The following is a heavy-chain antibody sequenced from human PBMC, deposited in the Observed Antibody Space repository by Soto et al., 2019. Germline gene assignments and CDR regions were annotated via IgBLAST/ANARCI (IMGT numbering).Heavy chain of an antibody. Sequence: GESLKISCKGFGYSFPSYWIGWVRQKPGKGLEWMAIVYPGDSDVKYNPSFQGQVTISADKSINTAYLQWSSLKASDTAMYYCARHYNTAWYEAIDYWGQGTLVTVSS. CDR1: GYSFPSYW. CDR3: ARHYNTAWYEAIDY. D-gene: IGHD6-19*01. CDR2: VYPGDSDV. V-gene: IGHV5-51*01. J-gene: IGHJ4*02.